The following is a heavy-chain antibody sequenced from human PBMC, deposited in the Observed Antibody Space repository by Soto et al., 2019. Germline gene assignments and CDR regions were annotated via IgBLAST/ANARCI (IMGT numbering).Heavy chain of an antibody. J-gene: IGHJ6*02. CDR3: ARYAEPMVRGVTRYYYYYYGMDV. CDR2: ISGSGGST. V-gene: IGHV3-23*01. D-gene: IGHD3-10*01. Sequence: GSLILSCAASGFTFSSYAMSWVRQAPGKGLEWVSAISGSGGSTYYADSVKGRFTISRDNSKNTLYLQMNSLRAEDTAVYYCARYAEPMVRGVTRYYYYYYGMDVWGQGTTVTVSS. CDR1: GFTFSSYA.